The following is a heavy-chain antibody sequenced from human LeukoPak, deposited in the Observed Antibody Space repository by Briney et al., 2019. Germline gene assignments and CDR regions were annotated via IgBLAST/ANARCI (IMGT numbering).Heavy chain of an antibody. D-gene: IGHD6-13*01. J-gene: IGHJ1*01. Sequence: ASVKVSCKAPGYTFTGYYMHWVRQAPGQGLEWMGWINPNSGNTGYAQKFQGRVNMTRNTSISTAYMELSSLRSEDTAVYYCARNGQQVRYFQHWGQGTLVAVSS. V-gene: IGHV1-8*02. CDR2: INPNSGNT. CDR3: ARNGQQVRYFQH. CDR1: GYTFTGYY.